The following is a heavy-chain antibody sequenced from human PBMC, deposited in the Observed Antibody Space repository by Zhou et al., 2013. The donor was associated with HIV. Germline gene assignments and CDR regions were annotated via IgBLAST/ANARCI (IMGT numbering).Heavy chain of an antibody. D-gene: IGHD1-26*01. J-gene: IGHJ5*02. CDR3: ARDFTGNYYRWFDP. CDR2: MNPNSGNT. V-gene: IGHV1-8*01. Sequence: QVQLLQSGAEVKPPGASVKVSCKVFGYTLADLAIHWVRQATGQGLEWMGWMNPNSGNTGYAQNFQGRVTITRNTSTNTAYMELRGLRSDDTAVYYCARDFTGNYYRWFDPWGQGTLVTVSS. CDR1: GYTLADLA.